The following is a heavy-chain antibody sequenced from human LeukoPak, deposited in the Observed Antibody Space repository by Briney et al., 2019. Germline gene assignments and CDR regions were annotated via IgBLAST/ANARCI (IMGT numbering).Heavy chain of an antibody. D-gene: IGHD3-3*01. CDR2: MSSNGGST. CDR1: GFTFSSYA. Sequence: PGGSLRLSCAASGFTFSSYAMHWVRQAPGKGLEYVSAMSSNGGSTYYANSVKGRFTISRDNSKNTLYLQMGSLRAEDMAVYYCARAYRQNPIMIFGVVIPSSDYWGQGTLVTVSS. CDR3: ARAYRQNPIMIFGVVIPSSDY. J-gene: IGHJ4*02. V-gene: IGHV3-64*01.